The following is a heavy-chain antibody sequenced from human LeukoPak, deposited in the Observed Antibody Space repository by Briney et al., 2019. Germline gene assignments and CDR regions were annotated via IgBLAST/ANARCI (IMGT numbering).Heavy chain of an antibody. CDR1: GYTFTSNY. CDR3: ARPNHYDSSGYYRQFDY. CDR2: IYPRDGST. D-gene: IGHD3-22*01. J-gene: IGHJ4*02. Sequence: GASVKVSCKASGYTFTSNYIHWVRQAPGQGLEWMGMIYPRDGSTSYAQKFQGRVTVTRDTSTSTVHMELSGLRSEDTAVYYCARPNHYDSSGYYRQFDYWGQGTLVTVSS. V-gene: IGHV1-46*01.